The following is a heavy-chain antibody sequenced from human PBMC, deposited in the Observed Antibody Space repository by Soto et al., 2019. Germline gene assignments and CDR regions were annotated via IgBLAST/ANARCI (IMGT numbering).Heavy chain of an antibody. CDR3: SRHQRLVAGYFAL. Sequence: SETLSLTCTVSGGSVSSGTYYWSWIRQPAGKGLEWMGYIYRGSPNYNPSLESRGTISVDTSRTQFSLMLSSVTAGDTAVYYYSRHQRLVAGYFALWFLRTLITVSS. J-gene: IGHJ2*01. V-gene: IGHV4-61*01. CDR2: IYRGSP. CDR1: GGSVSSGTYY. D-gene: IGHD3-9*01.